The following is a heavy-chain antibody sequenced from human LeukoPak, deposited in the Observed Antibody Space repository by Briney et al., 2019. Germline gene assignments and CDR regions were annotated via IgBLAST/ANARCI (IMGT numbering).Heavy chain of an antibody. V-gene: IGHV3-30*03. CDR2: ISYDGSNK. CDR1: GFTFSSYG. CDR3: ARERGSVVVPAAIMGEDY. Sequence: PGGSLRLSCAASGFTFSSYGMHWVRQAPGKGLEWVAVISYDGSNKYYADSVKGRFTISRDNSKNTLYLQMNSLRAEDTAVYYCARERGSVVVPAAIMGEDYWGQGTLVTVSS. J-gene: IGHJ4*02. D-gene: IGHD2-2*02.